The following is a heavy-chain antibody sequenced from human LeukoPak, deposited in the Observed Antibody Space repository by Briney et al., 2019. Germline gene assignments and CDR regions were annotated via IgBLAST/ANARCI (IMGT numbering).Heavy chain of an antibody. CDR1: GFTFSSYA. Sequence: PGGSLRLSCAASGFTFSSYAMSWVRQAPGKGLEWVSAISGSGGTSYYADSVKGRFTISRDNSKNTLYLQMNSLRAEDTAVYYCAKDLYYGSGSYQVDNWGQGTLVTVSS. V-gene: IGHV3-23*01. D-gene: IGHD3-10*01. CDR2: ISGSGGTS. CDR3: AKDLYYGSGSYQVDN. J-gene: IGHJ4*02.